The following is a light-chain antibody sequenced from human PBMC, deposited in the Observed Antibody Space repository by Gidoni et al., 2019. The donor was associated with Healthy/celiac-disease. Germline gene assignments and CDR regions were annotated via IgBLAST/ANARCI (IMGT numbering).Light chain of an antibody. V-gene: IGLV2-11*01. CDR2: DVS. Sequence: QSALTQPRAVSGSPGQSVTISCTGTSSDVGGYNYVSWYQHNPGKAPKLMIYDVSKRPSGVLDRFSGSKSGNTASLTISGLQAEDEADYYCCSYAGSYTRYVFGTGTKVTVL. J-gene: IGLJ1*01. CDR3: CSYAGSYTRYV. CDR1: SSDVGGYNY.